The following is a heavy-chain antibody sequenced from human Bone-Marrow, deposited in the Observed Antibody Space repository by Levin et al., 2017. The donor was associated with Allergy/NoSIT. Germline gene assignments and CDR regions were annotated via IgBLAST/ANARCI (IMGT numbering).Heavy chain of an antibody. J-gene: IGHJ6*02. CDR3: ARDRSGPTYYYYYGMDV. V-gene: IGHV3-33*01. Sequence: GESLKISCAASGFTFSTYGMHWVRQAPGKGLEWVAIIWYDGTTKYYADSVKGRFTVSRDNSKNTLYLQMNSLRAEDTAVYYCARDRSGPTYYYYYGMDVWGQGTTVTVSS. CDR1: GFTFSTYG. D-gene: IGHD6-19*01. CDR2: IWYDGTTK.